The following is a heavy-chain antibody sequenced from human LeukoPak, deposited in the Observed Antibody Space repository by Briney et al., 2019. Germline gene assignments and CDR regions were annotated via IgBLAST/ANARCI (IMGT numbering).Heavy chain of an antibody. Sequence: ASVKVSCKASGYTFTSYGISWVRQAPGQGLEWMGWISAYNGNTNYAQKLQGRVTMTTDTSTSTAYMELRSLRSEDTAVYYCARTDSGSYRGDAFDIWGKGTMVTVSS. V-gene: IGHV1-18*01. J-gene: IGHJ3*02. CDR1: GYTFTSYG. CDR2: ISAYNGNT. CDR3: ARTDSGSYRGDAFDI. D-gene: IGHD1-26*01.